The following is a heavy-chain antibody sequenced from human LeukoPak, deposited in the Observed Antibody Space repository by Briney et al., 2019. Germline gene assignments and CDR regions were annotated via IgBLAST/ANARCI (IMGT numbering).Heavy chain of an antibody. CDR1: GGSVNSGSYY. V-gene: IGHV4-61*01. CDR2: IYYTGST. Sequence: SETLSLTCTVSGGSVNSGSYYWSWIRQPPGKGLEWIGYIYYTGSTYYNSSLKSRVTISVDTSKNQLSLKLSSVTAADTAVYYCARHAYYYDRSGSYEAFDIWGQGTMVTVSS. CDR3: ARHAYYYDRSGSYEAFDI. D-gene: IGHD3-22*01. J-gene: IGHJ3*02.